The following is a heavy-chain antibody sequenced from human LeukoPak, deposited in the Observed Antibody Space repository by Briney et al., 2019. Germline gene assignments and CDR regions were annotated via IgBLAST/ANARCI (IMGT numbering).Heavy chain of an antibody. CDR2: IIPIFGSA. J-gene: IGHJ4*02. V-gene: IGHV1-69*05. D-gene: IGHD5-18*01. CDR3: ASGYSYGSPDY. Sequence: SVEVSCKASGGTFSSYAISWVRQAPGQGLEWMGGIIPIFGSANYAQKFQGRVTITTDESTSTAYMELSSLRSEDTAVYYCASGYSYGSPDYWGQGTLVTVSS. CDR1: GGTFSSYA.